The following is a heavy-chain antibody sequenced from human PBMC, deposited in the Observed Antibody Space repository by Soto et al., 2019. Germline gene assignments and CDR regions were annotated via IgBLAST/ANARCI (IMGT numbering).Heavy chain of an antibody. Sequence: SETLSLTCTVSGVSISSSSYYWGWIRQPPGKGLEWIGSIYYSGSTYYNPSLKSRVTISVDTSKNQFSLKLSSVTAADTAVYYCARQRSDSYVPFWFDPWGQGTLVTVSS. J-gene: IGHJ5*02. CDR3: ARQRSDSYVPFWFDP. V-gene: IGHV4-39*01. CDR1: GVSISSSSYY. CDR2: IYYSGST. D-gene: IGHD3-16*01.